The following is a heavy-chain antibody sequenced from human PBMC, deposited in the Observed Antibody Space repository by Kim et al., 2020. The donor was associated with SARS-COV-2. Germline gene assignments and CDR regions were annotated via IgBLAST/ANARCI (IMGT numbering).Heavy chain of an antibody. CDR2: ISGSGGST. J-gene: IGHJ6*02. V-gene: IGHV3-23*01. CDR3: AKGPPAGTPDYYYGMDV. CDR1: GFTFSSYA. Sequence: GGSMRLSCAASGFTFSSYAMSWVRQAPGKGLEWVSAISGSGGSTYYADSVKGRFTISRDNSKNTLYLQMNSLRAEDTAVYYCAKGPPAGTPDYYYGMDVWGQGTTVTVSS. D-gene: IGHD1-1*01.